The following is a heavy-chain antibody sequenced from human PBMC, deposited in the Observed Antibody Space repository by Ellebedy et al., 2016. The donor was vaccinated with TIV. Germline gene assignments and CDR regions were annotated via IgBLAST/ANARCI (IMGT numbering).Heavy chain of an antibody. V-gene: IGHV3-15*01. Sequence: GESLKISCTASGFTXXRAWXXWVRPXPGKGWEWLGRIKSKTDGGTTVYGAPVKGRFTISRDDSQNTLYLQMNSLKTEDTTIKKRATDTARVAYWGQGTLVTVSS. CDR3: ATDTARVAY. J-gene: IGHJ4*02. D-gene: IGHD4-17*01. CDR1: GFTXXRAW. CDR2: IKSKTDGGTT.